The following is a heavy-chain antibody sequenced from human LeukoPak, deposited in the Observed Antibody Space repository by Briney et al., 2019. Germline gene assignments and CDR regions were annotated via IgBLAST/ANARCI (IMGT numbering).Heavy chain of an antibody. CDR3: ARDLSGSSSFGS. CDR1: GGSVNSGDYY. Sequence: SETLSLTCTVSGGSVNSGDYYWSWIRQPPGKGLEWIGYIYYSGSTKYNPSLKSRVTISIDTSKNQFSLKLSSVTAADTAVYYCARDLSGSSSFGSWGQGTPVTVSS. CDR2: IYYSGST. D-gene: IGHD6-6*01. J-gene: IGHJ4*02. V-gene: IGHV4-61*08.